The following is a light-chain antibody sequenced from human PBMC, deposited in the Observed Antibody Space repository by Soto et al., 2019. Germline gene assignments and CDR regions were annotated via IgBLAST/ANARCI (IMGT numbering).Light chain of an antibody. V-gene: IGKV1-27*01. CDR1: QTIARY. CDR2: AAS. J-gene: IGKJ5*01. Sequence: DIQMTQSPSPLSASVGDRIIITGRASQTIARYINWFQQKSGQPPKLLVYAASTLQSGVPSRFSGSGSGTDFTLTISSLQPEDVATYYCQKYNSAPLAQGTRLAI. CDR3: QKYNSAP.